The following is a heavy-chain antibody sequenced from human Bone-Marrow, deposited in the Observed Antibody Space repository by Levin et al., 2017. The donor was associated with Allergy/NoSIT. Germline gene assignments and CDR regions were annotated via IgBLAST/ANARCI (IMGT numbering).Heavy chain of an antibody. CDR2: VSHDGSKT. CDR1: GFTFSSYD. V-gene: IGHV3-30*02. CDR3: AKEGERYASGWYHFDC. J-gene: IGHJ4*02. D-gene: IGHD6-19*01. Sequence: GGSLRLSCAASGFTFSSYDMHWVRQAPGKGLEWVTAVSHDGSKTDYADSVKGRFTISRNNSKSTLYLQSNSLRAEDTAVYYCAKEGERYASGWYHFDCWGQGTLVTVSS.